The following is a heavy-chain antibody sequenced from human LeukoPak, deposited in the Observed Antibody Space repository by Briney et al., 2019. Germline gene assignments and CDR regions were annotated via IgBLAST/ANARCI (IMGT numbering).Heavy chain of an antibody. Sequence: PGGSLRLSCTVSGFTFSNYWMHWVRQAPGKGLVWVSRINTDGSSTSYVDSVKGRFTISRDNSKNTLYLQMNSLRAEDTAVYYCARGRVGYALENFDHWGQGTLVTVSS. CDR3: ARGRVGYALENFDH. D-gene: IGHD5-12*01. CDR1: GFTFSNYW. V-gene: IGHV3-74*01. J-gene: IGHJ4*02. CDR2: INTDGSST.